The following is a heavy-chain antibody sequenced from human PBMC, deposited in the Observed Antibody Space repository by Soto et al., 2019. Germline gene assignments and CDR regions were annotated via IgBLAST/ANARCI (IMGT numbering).Heavy chain of an antibody. D-gene: IGHD6-6*01. CDR3: ARRARADYYYMDV. Sequence: EVQLVESGGGLAQPGGSLRLSCAASGFTLSSDAMDWVRQAPGKGLEYVSGISSNGIGTYYANSVKGRFTISRDNSKNTVYLQMDSLRPEDMAVYYRARRARADYYYMDVWGKGTTVTVS. V-gene: IGHV3-64*01. CDR2: ISSNGIGT. CDR1: GFTLSSDA. J-gene: IGHJ6*03.